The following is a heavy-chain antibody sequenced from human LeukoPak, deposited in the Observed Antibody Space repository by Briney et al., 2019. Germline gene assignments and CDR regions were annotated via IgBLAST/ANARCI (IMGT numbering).Heavy chain of an antibody. D-gene: IGHD3-10*01. J-gene: IGHJ4*02. CDR2: ISDSGGHT. CDR1: GFTFSNYA. Sequence: GGSLRLPCAASGFTFSNYAMTWVRQAPGKGLEWVSEISDSGGHTYYADSVKGRFTISRDNSKNTLYLEMNSLRAEDTAIYHCAKDTYGSGSYGYFGYWGQGTLVTVSS. V-gene: IGHV3-23*01. CDR3: AKDTYGSGSYGYFGY.